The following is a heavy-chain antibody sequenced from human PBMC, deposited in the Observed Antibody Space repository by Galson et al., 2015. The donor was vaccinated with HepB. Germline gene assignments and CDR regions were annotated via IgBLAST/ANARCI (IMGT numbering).Heavy chain of an antibody. D-gene: IGHD2-2*01. V-gene: IGHV1-69*04. CDR3: ARLYCTSPSCYVAHGLDV. Sequence: SVKVSCKASGGSFSSYAISWVRQVPGQGPEWMGRVIPILDKTNYAPKFQDRVTISADKSTGTAFMELSRLKSEDTAVYYCARLYCTSPSCYVAHGLDVWGQGTTVTVSS. CDR1: GGSFSSYA. CDR2: VIPILDKT. J-gene: IGHJ6*02.